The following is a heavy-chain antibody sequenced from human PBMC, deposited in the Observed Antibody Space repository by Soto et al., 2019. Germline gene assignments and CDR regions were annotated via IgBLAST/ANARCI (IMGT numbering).Heavy chain of an antibody. J-gene: IGHJ3*02. Sequence: SETLSLTCTVSGGSISSGGYYWSWIRQHPGKGLEWIGYIYYSGSTYYNPSLKSRVTISVDTSKNQFSLKLSSVTAADTAVYYCARDRHGVRGVIVPFDAFDIWGQGTMVTVSS. V-gene: IGHV4-31*03. D-gene: IGHD3-10*01. CDR3: ARDRHGVRGVIVPFDAFDI. CDR1: GGSISSGGYY. CDR2: IYYSGST.